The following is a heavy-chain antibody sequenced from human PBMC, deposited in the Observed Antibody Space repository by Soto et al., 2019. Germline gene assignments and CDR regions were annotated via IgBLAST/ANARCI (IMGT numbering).Heavy chain of an antibody. CDR2: ISAYNGNT. V-gene: IGHV1-18*01. CDR1: GYGLTSDG. D-gene: IGHD2-21*02. Sequence: GASVKGSCKAAGYGLTSDGSSWGRQAPGQGLEWMGWISAYNGNTNYAQKLQGRVTMTTDTSTSTAYMELRSLRSDDTAVYYCARDVSHIVVVTAINDAFDIWGQGTMVTVSS. J-gene: IGHJ3*02. CDR3: ARDVSHIVVVTAINDAFDI.